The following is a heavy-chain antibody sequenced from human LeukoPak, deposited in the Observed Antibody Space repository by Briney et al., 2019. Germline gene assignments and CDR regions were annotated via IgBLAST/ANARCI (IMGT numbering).Heavy chain of an antibody. CDR2: ISFSSSYK. D-gene: IGHD3-10*01. J-gene: IGHJ6*02. CDR1: GFMFSDYN. CDR3: AKDNGFGSRYYGMDV. V-gene: IGHV3-21*01. Sequence: GGSLRLSCAASGFMFSDYNMKWVRQAPGEGLEWVSSISFSSSYKYYADSVKGRVTISRDNAKNSLYLQMNSLRAEDTAVYYCAKDNGFGSRYYGMDVWGQGTTVTVSS.